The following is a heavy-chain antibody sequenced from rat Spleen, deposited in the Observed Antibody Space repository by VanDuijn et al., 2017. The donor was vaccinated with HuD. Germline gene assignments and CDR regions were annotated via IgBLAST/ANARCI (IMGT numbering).Heavy chain of an antibody. J-gene: IGHJ1*01. V-gene: IGHV5S14*01. D-gene: IGHD1-12*02. CDR2: ISTGGGNT. CDR1: GFTFSNYG. Sequence: EVQLVESGGGLVQPGRSLKLSCAASGFTFSNYGMAWVRQTPTKGLEWVASISTGGGNTYYRDSVKGRFTISRDNAKNTQYLQMDSLRSEDTATYYCTTQDSYYYDGTYYSYWYFDFWGPGTMVTVSS. CDR3: TTQDSYYYDGTYYSYWYFDF.